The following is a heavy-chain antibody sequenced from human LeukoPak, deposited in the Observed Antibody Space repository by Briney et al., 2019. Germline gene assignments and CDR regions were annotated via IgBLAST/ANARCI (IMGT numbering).Heavy chain of an antibody. D-gene: IGHD1-26*01. J-gene: IGHJ4*02. V-gene: IGHV4-59*11. CDR2: IFYSGNT. CDR1: GDSISNHY. Sequence: KASETLSLTCTVSGDSISNHYWSWIRQPPGKGLVWIGYIFYSGNTHYNPSLKSRVTMSVDTSKNQFSLRLSFVTPADTAVYYWARDRGEGIVGTFDYWGQGTLVTVSS. CDR3: ARDRGEGIVGTFDY.